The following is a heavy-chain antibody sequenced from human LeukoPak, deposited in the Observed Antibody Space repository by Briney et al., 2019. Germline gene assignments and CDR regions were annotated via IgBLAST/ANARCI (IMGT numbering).Heavy chain of an antibody. D-gene: IGHD2-2*01. V-gene: IGHV1-18*01. CDR1: GYTFTSYG. J-gene: IGHJ5*02. CDR3: ARGLGPYCSSTSCQNWFDP. Sequence: ASVKVSCKASGYTFTSYGISWVRQAPGQGLEWMGWISAYNGNTNYAQKLQGRVTMTTDTSTSTAYMELRSLRSDDTAVYYCARGLGPYCSSTSCQNWFDPWGQGTLVTVSS. CDR2: ISAYNGNT.